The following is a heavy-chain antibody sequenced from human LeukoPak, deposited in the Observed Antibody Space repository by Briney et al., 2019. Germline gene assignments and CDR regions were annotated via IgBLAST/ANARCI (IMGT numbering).Heavy chain of an antibody. CDR3: ARADSSGYYPVYDAFDI. V-gene: IGHV4-4*02. Sequence: SGTLSLTCAVSGGSISSSNWWSWVRQPPGKGLEWIGYIYYSGSTNYNPSLKSRVTISVDTSKNQFSLKLSSVTAADTAVYYCARADSSGYYPVYDAFDIWGQGTMVTVSS. CDR1: GGSISSSNW. CDR2: IYYSGST. J-gene: IGHJ3*02. D-gene: IGHD3-22*01.